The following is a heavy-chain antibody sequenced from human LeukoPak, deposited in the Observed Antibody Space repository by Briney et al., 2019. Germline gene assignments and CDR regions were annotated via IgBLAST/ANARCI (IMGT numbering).Heavy chain of an antibody. Sequence: SETLSLTCTVSGGSISSSHYYWGWIRQPPGKGLEWIGNIYYSGSTFYNPSLKSRVTISVDTSKNQFSLKLSSVTAADTAVYYCARTGHSSSSDSYYYYMDVWGKGTTVTVSS. D-gene: IGHD6-13*01. CDR3: ARTGHSSSSDSYYYYMDV. V-gene: IGHV4-39*01. CDR1: GGSISSSHYY. CDR2: IYYSGST. J-gene: IGHJ6*03.